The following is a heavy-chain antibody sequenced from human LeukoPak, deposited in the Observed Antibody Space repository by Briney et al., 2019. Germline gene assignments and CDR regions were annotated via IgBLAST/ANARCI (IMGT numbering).Heavy chain of an antibody. D-gene: IGHD1-26*01. CDR3: ARSSNIVGATTGSFDY. CDR1: GFTVSSNY. J-gene: IGHJ4*02. Sequence: GGSLRLSCAASGFTVSSNYMSWVRQAPGKGLEWVSVIYSGGSTYYADSVKGRFTISRDNSKNTLYLQMNSLRAEDTAVYYCARSSNIVGATTGSFDYWGQGTLVTVSS. V-gene: IGHV3-53*01. CDR2: IYSGGST.